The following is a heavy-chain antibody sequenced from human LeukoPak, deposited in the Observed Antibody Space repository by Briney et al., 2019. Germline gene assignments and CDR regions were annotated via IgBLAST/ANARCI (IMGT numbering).Heavy chain of an antibody. D-gene: IGHD1-26*01. CDR2: ISYDGGNK. J-gene: IGHJ4*02. V-gene: IGHV3-30*18. CDR3: AKDGGSYQFDS. Sequence: PGGSLRLSCAASGFTFSSYGMHWVRQAPGKGLEWVAVISYDGGNKYYADSVKGRFTISRDNSKNTLYLQMNSLRAEDTAVYYCAKDGGSYQFDSWGQGTLVTVSS. CDR1: GFTFSSYG.